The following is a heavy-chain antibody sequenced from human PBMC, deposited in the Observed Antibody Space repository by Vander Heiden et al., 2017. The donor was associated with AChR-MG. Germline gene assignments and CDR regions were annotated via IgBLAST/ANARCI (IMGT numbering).Heavy chain of an antibody. J-gene: IGHJ6*02. CDR2: INHSGST. Sequence: QVQLQQWGAELLKPSETLSLTCAVYGGSFSGYYWSWIRQPPGKGLEWIGEINHSGSTNYNPSLKSRVTISVDTSKNQFSLKLSSVTAADTAVYYCATHCSSTSCYMFDVWGQGTTVTVSS. D-gene: IGHD2-2*02. CDR1: GGSFSGYY. V-gene: IGHV4-34*01. CDR3: ATHCSSTSCYMFDV.